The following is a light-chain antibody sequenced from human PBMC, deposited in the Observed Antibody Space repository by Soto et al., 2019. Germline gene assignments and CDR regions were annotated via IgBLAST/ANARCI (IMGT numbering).Light chain of an antibody. V-gene: IGKV3-20*01. CDR1: QSLSSTY. Sequence: DIVLTQSPDTLSLFPGERATLSCRASQSLSSTYLAWYQQKPGQAPRPLISAASNRATGTPDRFNGSGSGTDCTLTIIRLEPEDIAVYYCQQYGSSRWTCGQGTKVEVK. CDR3: QQYGSSRWT. CDR2: AAS. J-gene: IGKJ1*01.